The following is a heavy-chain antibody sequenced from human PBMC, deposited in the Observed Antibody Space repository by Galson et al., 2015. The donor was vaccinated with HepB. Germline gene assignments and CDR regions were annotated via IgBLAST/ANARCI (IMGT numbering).Heavy chain of an antibody. CDR2: ISTYNGNT. D-gene: IGHD2-2*01. J-gene: IGHJ4*02. Sequence: SVKVSCKASGYTFTNFGISWVRQAPGQGLEWMAWISTYNGNTGYARKFQGRVTMTTDTSTSTAYMELRSLTSDDTAVYYCATARYSTSPPDNWGRGTLVTVSS. CDR3: ATARYSTSPPDN. CDR1: GYTFTNFG. V-gene: IGHV1-18*01.